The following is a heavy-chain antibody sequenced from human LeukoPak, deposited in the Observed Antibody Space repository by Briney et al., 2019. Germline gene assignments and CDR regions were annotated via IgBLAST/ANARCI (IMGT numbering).Heavy chain of an antibody. CDR1: GDSVSSNSAV. CDR2: TYYRSKWFN. J-gene: IGHJ4*02. V-gene: IGHV6-1*01. CDR3: AKQTGSGLFILP. Sequence: SQTLSLTCAISGDSVSSNSAVWHWIRQSPSRGLEWLGRTYYRSKWFNDYAVSVKSRITINPDTSKNQFSLKLTSVTAADTAVYYCAKQTGSGLFILPGGQGTLVTVSS. D-gene: IGHD3/OR15-3a*01.